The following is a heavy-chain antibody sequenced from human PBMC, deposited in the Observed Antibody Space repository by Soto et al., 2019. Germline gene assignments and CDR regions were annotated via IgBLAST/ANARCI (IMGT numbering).Heavy chain of an antibody. Sequence: PGGSLRLSCAASGFTFSNAWMSWVRQAPGKGLEWVGRIKSKTDGGTTDYAAPVKGRFTISRDDSKNTLYLQMNSLKTEDTAVYYCTIPGYSSGWYLAPPNYYYYYYGMDVWGQGTTVTVSS. CDR1: GFTFSNAW. CDR2: IKSKTDGGTT. J-gene: IGHJ6*02. V-gene: IGHV3-15*01. CDR3: TIPGYSSGWYLAPPNYYYYYYGMDV. D-gene: IGHD6-19*01.